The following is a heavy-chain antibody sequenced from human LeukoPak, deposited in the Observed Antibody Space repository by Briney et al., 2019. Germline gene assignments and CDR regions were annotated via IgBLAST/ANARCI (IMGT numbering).Heavy chain of an antibody. CDR3: AREMESSEAFDI. D-gene: IGHD3-3*01. Sequence: ASVKVSCKASGYTFTDYYMHWLRQAPGQGLEWLGWINPSRGGTNYAQKFQARVSMTRDTSIATTYMELIRLTSDDTAVYFCAREMESSEAFDIWGQGTLVTVSS. CDR1: GYTFTDYY. CDR2: INPSRGGT. V-gene: IGHV1-2*02. J-gene: IGHJ3*02.